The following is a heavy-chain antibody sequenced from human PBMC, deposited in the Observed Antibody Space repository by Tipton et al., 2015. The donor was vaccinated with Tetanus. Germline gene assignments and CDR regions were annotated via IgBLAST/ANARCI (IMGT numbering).Heavy chain of an antibody. CDR1: GASISSSY. D-gene: IGHD3-22*01. J-gene: IGHJ4*02. V-gene: IGHV4-59*01. Sequence: TLSLTCTVSGASISSSYWSWIRQPPGKGLEWIGSIYYNGGTNSNPSLKSRVAISVDTSRNQFSLRLTSVTAADTALYCCAREVVNSGYYSSKYYFDYWGQGTLVTVSS. CDR3: AREVVNSGYYSSKYYFDY. CDR2: IYYNGGT.